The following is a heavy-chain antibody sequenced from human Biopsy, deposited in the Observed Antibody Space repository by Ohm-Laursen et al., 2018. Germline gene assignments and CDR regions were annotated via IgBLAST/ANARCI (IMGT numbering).Heavy chain of an antibody. D-gene: IGHD3-22*01. V-gene: IGHV4-31*01. CDR3: ARGDYFDSNGYFWFDP. CDR2: IFNSANT. CDR1: SGYISSGGSY. Sequence: TLSLTCTVSSGYISSGGSYWSWIRKRPGKGLEWIGYIFNSANTYYNPSLKNLITISGDTSKNQFSLKLNSVTAADTAVYYCARGDYFDSNGYFWFDPWGQGTLVTVSS. J-gene: IGHJ5*02.